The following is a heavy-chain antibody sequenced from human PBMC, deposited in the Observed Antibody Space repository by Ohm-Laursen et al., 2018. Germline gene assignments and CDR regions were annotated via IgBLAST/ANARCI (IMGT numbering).Heavy chain of an antibody. D-gene: IGHD3-3*01. CDR2: IYYSGST. V-gene: IGHV4-61*01. CDR3: ARGGGYYDFWSGYHNWFDP. J-gene: IGHJ5*02. Sequence: TLSLTCTVSGGSVSSGSYYWSWIRQPPGKGLEWIGYIYYSGSTNYNPSLKSRVTISVDTSKNQFSLKLSSVTAADTAVYYCARGGGYYDFWSGYHNWFDPWGQGTLVTVSS. CDR1: GGSVSSGSYY.